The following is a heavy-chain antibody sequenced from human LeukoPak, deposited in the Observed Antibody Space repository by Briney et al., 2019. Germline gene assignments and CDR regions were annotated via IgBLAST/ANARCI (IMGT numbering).Heavy chain of an antibody. CDR1: GFTFSTYA. D-gene: IGHD5-24*01. CDR3: ARDRSATPDYYYYMDV. Sequence: SGGSLRLSCAASGFTFSTYAMSWVRQAPGKGLAWVASVKSDGAGTHYADSVKGRFTISRDNSKNILYLQMNSLRAEDTAAYYCARDRSATPDYYYYMDVWGKGTTVTVSS. CDR2: VKSDGAGT. J-gene: IGHJ6*03. V-gene: IGHV3-23*01.